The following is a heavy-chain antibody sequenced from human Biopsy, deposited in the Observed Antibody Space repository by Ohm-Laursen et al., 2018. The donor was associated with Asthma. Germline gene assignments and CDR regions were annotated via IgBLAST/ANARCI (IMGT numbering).Heavy chain of an antibody. CDR1: GFTFSNYA. CDR2: ITGSGGFT. Sequence: SLRLSCAASGFTFSNYAMSWVRQAPGKGLEWVSSITGSGGFTYYADSVKGRFTISRDKSENTLYLQMNSLRAEDTAVYYCAKVRSDWVITESFDYWGQGVLVTVSS. J-gene: IGHJ4*02. V-gene: IGHV3-23*01. D-gene: IGHD3-22*01. CDR3: AKVRSDWVITESFDY.